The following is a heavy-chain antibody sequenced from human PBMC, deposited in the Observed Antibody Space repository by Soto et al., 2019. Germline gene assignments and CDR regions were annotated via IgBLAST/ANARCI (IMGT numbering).Heavy chain of an antibody. D-gene: IGHD6-13*01. CDR3: AMETVGQHLTSPPDY. CDR2: IMPIFGTA. J-gene: IGHJ4*02. CDR1: RGTFSSFA. Sequence: QVQLVQSGAEVKKPGSSVKVSCNASRGTFSSFAISWVRQAPGQGLEWMGGIMPIFGTANYAQKFQGRVTITADESTSTAYMELSSLRSEDTAVYYCAMETVGQHLTSPPDYWGPGTLVTVSS. V-gene: IGHV1-69*01.